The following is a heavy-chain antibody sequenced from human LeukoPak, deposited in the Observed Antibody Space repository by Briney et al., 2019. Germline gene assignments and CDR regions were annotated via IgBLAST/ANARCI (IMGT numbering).Heavy chain of an antibody. V-gene: IGHV4-59*08. Sequence: SETLSLTCTVSGGSISSYYWSWIRQPPGQGLEWIGYIYDSGSTIQNPSLKSRSTISVDTSKNQFSLKLSSVTAADTAVYYCARVLEGSGSYYKDYWGQGTLVTVSS. CDR2: IYDSGST. J-gene: IGHJ4*02. CDR1: GGSISSYY. D-gene: IGHD3-10*01. CDR3: ARVLEGSGSYYKDY.